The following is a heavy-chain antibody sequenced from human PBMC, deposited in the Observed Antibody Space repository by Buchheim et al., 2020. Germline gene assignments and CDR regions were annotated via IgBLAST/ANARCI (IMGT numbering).Heavy chain of an antibody. V-gene: IGHV3-7*01. D-gene: IGHD3-16*01. J-gene: IGHJ5*02. Sequence: EVQLVESGGGLVQPGGSLRLSCAASGFTFSSYWMSWVRQAPGKGLEWVANIKQDGSETYYVDSVKGRFTISRDNAKNSLYLQMNSLRAEDTAVYYCARLQYGDYIWGSYPSNWFDPLGQGTL. CDR3: ARLQYGDYIWGSYPSNWFDP. CDR2: IKQDGSET. CDR1: GFTFSSYW.